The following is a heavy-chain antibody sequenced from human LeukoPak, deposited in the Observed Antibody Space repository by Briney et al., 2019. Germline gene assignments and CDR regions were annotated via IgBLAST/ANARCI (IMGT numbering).Heavy chain of an antibody. CDR2: IYYSGST. J-gene: IGHJ5*02. V-gene: IGHV4-39*01. CDR3: ARHYGP. CDR1: GGSISGSSYY. Sequence: SSETLSLTCTVSGGSISGSSYYWGWIRQPPGKGLEWIGSIYYSGSTYYNPSLKSRVTISVATSNSQFSLKLNSVTATHTAVSYCARHYGPWGQGTLVTVSS. D-gene: IGHD3-10*01.